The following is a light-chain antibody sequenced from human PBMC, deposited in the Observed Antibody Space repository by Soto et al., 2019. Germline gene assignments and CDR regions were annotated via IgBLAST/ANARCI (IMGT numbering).Light chain of an antibody. CDR1: QSISSW. Sequence: DIQMAQSPSTLSASVGDRVTITCRASQSISSWLAWYRQKPGKAPKLLIYDASSLESRVPSRFSGSGSGTEFTLTISSLQPDDFATYYCQHYDSYPWTFGQGTKVEIK. CDR3: QHYDSYPWT. V-gene: IGKV1-5*01. J-gene: IGKJ1*01. CDR2: DAS.